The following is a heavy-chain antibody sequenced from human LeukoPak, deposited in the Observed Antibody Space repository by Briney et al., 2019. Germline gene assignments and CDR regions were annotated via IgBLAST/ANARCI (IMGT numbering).Heavy chain of an antibody. J-gene: IGHJ5*02. V-gene: IGHV3-21*01. CDR2: ITSSGTYT. D-gene: IGHD5-18*01. Sequence: GGSLRLSCADSGFTFSNYNMNWVRQAPGKAMEWVSSITSSGTYTFYADTVKGRFTISRDNAKNMLYLQINSLSVEDTAIYYCARGGQLEPTAMASWGQGSLVVVSS. CDR1: GFTFSNYN. CDR3: ARGGQLEPTAMAS.